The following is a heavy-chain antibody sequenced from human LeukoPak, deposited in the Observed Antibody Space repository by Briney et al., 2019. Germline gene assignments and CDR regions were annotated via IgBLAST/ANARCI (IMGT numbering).Heavy chain of an antibody. CDR3: ARDYYDSSVGAFDI. CDR1: GFSFSIYA. J-gene: IGHJ3*02. Sequence: GGSVRLSCAASGFSFSIYAMRSVRQPPGKGLEWVAVISYDGSNKYSAVSVKDRFAISRDNSKNTLYLQMNSLRAEDTAVYYCARDYYDSSVGAFDIWGQGKMLTVSS. CDR2: ISYDGSNK. V-gene: IGHV3-30*09. D-gene: IGHD3-22*01.